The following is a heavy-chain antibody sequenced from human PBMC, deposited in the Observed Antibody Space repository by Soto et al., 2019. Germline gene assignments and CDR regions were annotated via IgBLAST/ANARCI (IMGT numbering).Heavy chain of an antibody. Sequence: AAAGFVVLGDRLIRESKAPGKGLEWVSYISSSSSTIYYADSVKGRFTISRDNAKNSLYLQMNSLRAEDTAVYYCARHPERIAQIGWFDPWGQGTLVTVSS. V-gene: IGHV3-48*01. CDR3: ARHPERIAQIGWFDP. D-gene: IGHD6-13*01. CDR1: GFVVLGDR. J-gene: IGHJ5*02. CDR2: ISSSSSTI.